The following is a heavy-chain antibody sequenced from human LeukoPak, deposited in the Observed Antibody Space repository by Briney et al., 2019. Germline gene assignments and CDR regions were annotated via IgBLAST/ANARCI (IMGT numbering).Heavy chain of an antibody. D-gene: IGHD3-10*01. Sequence: GGSLRLSCAASGFTLNSNAMSWVRQAPGKGPECASAISGSGGSTDYADSVKGRFTISRDNSKNTLYLQMNSRRAEDTAVYYCAKSYGTYYYGSGFFDAFDIWGQGTMVTVSS. J-gene: IGHJ3*02. CDR3: AKSYGTYYYGSGFFDAFDI. CDR1: GFTLNSNA. V-gene: IGHV3-23*01. CDR2: ISGSGGST.